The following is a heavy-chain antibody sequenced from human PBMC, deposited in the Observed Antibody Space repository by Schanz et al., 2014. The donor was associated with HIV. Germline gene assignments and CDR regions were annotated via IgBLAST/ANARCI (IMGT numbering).Heavy chain of an antibody. J-gene: IGHJ4*02. D-gene: IGHD3-22*01. Sequence: QEQLQESGPGLVKPSETLSLTCNVSGGSISSGGHYWSWIRQHPAKGLEWIGYMYYSGSTYYNPSLQSRVTISVDTSKNQFSLKLSSVTAADTAVYYCARVPPSDSSGYYPFDYWGQGTLVTVSS. CDR3: ARVPPSDSSGYYPFDY. CDR1: GGSISSGGHY. CDR2: MYYSGST. V-gene: IGHV4-31*03.